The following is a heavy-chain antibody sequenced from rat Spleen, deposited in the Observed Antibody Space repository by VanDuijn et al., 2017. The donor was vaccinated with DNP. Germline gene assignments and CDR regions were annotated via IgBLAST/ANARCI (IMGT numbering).Heavy chain of an antibody. CDR1: GFPFSDYN. J-gene: IGHJ2*01. Sequence: EVQLVVSGGGLVQPGRFLKLSCVASGFPFSDYNMAWVRQAPKKGLEWVASISYDGSKTNYRDSVKGRFTISRDNAKSTLYLQMDSLRSEDTATYYCTTEDVYYGFDYWGQGVMVTVSS. CDR2: ISYDGSKT. V-gene: IGHV5-7*01. CDR3: TTEDVYYGFDY. D-gene: IGHD1-6*01.